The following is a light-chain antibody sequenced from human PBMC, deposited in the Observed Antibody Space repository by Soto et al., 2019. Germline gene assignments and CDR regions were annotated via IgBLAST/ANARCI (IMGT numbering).Light chain of an antibody. V-gene: IGKV1-9*01. CDR1: QGISSY. J-gene: IGKJ5*01. CDR3: QHYHGWPIT. CDR2: AAS. Sequence: DIQLTQSPSFLSASVGDRVTITCRASQGISSYLAWYQQKPGKAPKLLIYAASTLQSGVPLRFSGSGSGTSFTLTISSLQSEDFAVYYCQHYHGWPITFGQGTRLEIK.